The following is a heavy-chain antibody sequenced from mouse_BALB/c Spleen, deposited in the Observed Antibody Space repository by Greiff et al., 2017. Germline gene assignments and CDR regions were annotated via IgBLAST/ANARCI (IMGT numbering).Heavy chain of an antibody. Sequence: EVKLVESGADLVKPGGSLKLSCAASGFTFSSYGMSWVRQTPDKRLEWVGTISSGGGNTYYPDSVKGRFTISRDNAKNNLYLQLSSLSSEDTALFYCASSRDGDYLHWYFDVWGAGTTVTVSA. J-gene: IGHJ1*01. CDR2: ISSGGGNT. CDR3: ASSRDGDYLHWYFDV. CDR1: GFTFSSYG. V-gene: IGHV5-9*03. D-gene: IGHD2-13*01.